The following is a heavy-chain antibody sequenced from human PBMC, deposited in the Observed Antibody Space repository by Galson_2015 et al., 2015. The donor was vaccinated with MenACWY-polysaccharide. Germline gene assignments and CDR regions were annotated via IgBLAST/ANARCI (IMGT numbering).Heavy chain of an antibody. V-gene: IGHV3-30*18. Sequence: SLRLSCAASGFAFSSYGVHWVRQAPGKGLEWVALISYDGTNKYYADSVKGRFTISRDNSKNTLYLQMNSLRAEDTAVYYCAKDLLGATRGHFDYWGQGTLVTVSS. J-gene: IGHJ4*02. D-gene: IGHD1-26*01. CDR1: GFAFSSYG. CDR2: ISYDGTNK. CDR3: AKDLLGATRGHFDY.